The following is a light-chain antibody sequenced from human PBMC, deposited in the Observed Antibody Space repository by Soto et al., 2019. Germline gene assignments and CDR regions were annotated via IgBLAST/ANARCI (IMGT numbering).Light chain of an antibody. CDR3: ATWDSSLSAVV. CDR1: SSNIGNNY. J-gene: IGLJ2*01. CDR2: DNY. V-gene: IGLV1-51*01. Sequence: QSVLTQPPSVSATPGQKVTISCSGSSSNIGNNYVSWYQQFPGAAPKLLIYDNYWRPSGIPDRFSASKSGTSATLGNTGLQTGDEADYYCATWDSSLSAVVVGGGTKVTVL.